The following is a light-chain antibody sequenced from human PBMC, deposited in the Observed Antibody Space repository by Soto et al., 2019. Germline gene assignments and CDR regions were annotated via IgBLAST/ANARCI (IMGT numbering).Light chain of an antibody. CDR1: QSISSNY. J-gene: IGKJ3*01. CDR3: QRYGSSPFT. V-gene: IGKV3-20*01. CDR2: GAS. Sequence: ESVLTQSPGTLSLSPGERATLSCRASQSISSNYLAWYQQKPGQAPRLLIYGASSRATGIPDRFSGSGSGTEFTLTISRLEPEDFAVYYCQRYGSSPFTFGPGTKVDIK.